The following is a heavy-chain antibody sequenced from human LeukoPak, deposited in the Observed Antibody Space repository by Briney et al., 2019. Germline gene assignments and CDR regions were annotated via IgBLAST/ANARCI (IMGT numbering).Heavy chain of an antibody. V-gene: IGHV3-30*04. CDR1: GFTFSSYA. CDR2: ISYDGSNQ. D-gene: IGHD5-18*01. CDR3: ATDLHGRYSYGYRH. Sequence: PGGSLRLSCAASGFTFSSYAMDWVSQAPGKGLEWVTVISYDGSNQHKADSVRGRFTISRDNSQNTLFLQMNGLRAEVTAVYYCATDLHGRYSYGYRHWGQGTLVTVSS. J-gene: IGHJ4*02.